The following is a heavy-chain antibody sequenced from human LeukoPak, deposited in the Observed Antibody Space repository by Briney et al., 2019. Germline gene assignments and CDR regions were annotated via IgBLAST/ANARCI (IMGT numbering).Heavy chain of an antibody. CDR3: ARPRTEYSSSSRFDY. CDR2: IYYSGNT. V-gene: IGHV4-59*08. D-gene: IGHD6-6*01. CDR1: GGSISSFY. J-gene: IGHJ4*02. Sequence: SETLSLTCTVSGGSISSFYWSWVRQPPGKGLEWIGYIYYSGNTNYNPSLKSRVTMSVDTSKNQFSLKLSSVTAADTAVYYCARPRTEYSSSSRFDYWGQGTLVTVSS.